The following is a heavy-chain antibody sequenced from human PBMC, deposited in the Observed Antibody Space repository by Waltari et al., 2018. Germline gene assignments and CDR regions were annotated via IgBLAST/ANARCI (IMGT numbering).Heavy chain of an antibody. D-gene: IGHD5-18*01. CDR1: GYTFTGHN. CDR2: INPDSGAT. CDR3: TRSWIQLWTPDFDY. J-gene: IGHJ4*02. Sequence: QVQLVQSGAEVKQPGASVKVSCKASGYTFTGHNMHWVRQAPGQGLEWRGRINPDSGATTYAQKFQGRVTMTRDTSISTAYMELSSLTSDDTAVYYCTRSWIQLWTPDFDYWGQGTLVTVSS. V-gene: IGHV1-2*06.